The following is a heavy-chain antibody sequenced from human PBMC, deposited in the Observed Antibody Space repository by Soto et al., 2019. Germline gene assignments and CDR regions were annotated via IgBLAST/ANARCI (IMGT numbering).Heavy chain of an antibody. D-gene: IGHD1-26*01. J-gene: IGHJ4*02. Sequence: GGSRIRSCAASGFTFSSYGMHWVRQAPGKGLEWVAVISYDGSNKYYADSVKGRFTISRDNSKNTLYLQMNSLRAEDTAVYYCAKGPIVGIDYWGQGTLVTVSS. CDR1: GFTFSSYG. V-gene: IGHV3-30*18. CDR2: ISYDGSNK. CDR3: AKGPIVGIDY.